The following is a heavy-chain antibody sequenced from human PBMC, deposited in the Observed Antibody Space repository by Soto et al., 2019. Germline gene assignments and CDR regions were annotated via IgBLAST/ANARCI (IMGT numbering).Heavy chain of an antibody. CDR1: GFTFSSYG. J-gene: IGHJ3*02. V-gene: IGHV3-30*18. CDR2: ISYDGSNK. CDR3: AKDNGSGCDWLRVGDASDI. D-gene: IGHD5-12*01. Sequence: QVQLVESRGGVVQPGRSLRLSCAASGFTFSSYGMHWVRQAPGKGLEWVAVISYDGSNKYYADSVKGRLTISRDNSKNTLYLHMNSLRGEDTAVYYCAKDNGSGCDWLRVGDASDIWGQGTMVTVSS.